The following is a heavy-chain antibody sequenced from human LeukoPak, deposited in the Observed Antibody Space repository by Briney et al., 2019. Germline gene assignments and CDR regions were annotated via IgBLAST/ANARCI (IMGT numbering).Heavy chain of an antibody. J-gene: IGHJ5*02. V-gene: IGHV3-30*04. D-gene: IGHD6-19*01. CDR3: ARLDRAHSSGWYGNNWFDP. CDR1: AFIFTNYA. Sequence: GGSLRLSCAASAFIFTNYAMHWVRQAPGKGLEWVAEISYDGANEKYADSVKGRFTISRDNSKNTLYLQMNSLRAEDTAVYYCARLDRAHSSGWYGNNWFDPWGQGTLVTVSS. CDR2: ISYDGANE.